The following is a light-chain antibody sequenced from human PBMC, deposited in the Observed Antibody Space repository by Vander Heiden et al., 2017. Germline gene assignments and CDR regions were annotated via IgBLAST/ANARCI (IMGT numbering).Light chain of an antibody. V-gene: IGKV1-39*01. J-gene: IGKJ3*01. CDR1: QSISSY. CDR2: AAS. Sequence: DIQMTQSPSSLSASVRDRVTITCRASQSISSYLNWYQQKPGKAPKLLIYAASSLQSGVPSRFSGSGSGTDFTLTISRLQPEDFATYYCQQSYSTPLFTFGPGTKVDIK. CDR3: QQSYSTPLFT.